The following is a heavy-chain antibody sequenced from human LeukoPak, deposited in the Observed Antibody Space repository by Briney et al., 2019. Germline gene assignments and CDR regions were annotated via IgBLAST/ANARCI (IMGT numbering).Heavy chain of an antibody. Sequence: PSETLSLTCTVSGGSISSGSYYWSWIRQPAGKGLEWIGRIYTSGSTNYNPSLKRRVTISVDTSKNQFSLKLSSVTAADTAVYYCARVNPYCSGGSCSYYFDYWGQGTLVTVSS. D-gene: IGHD2-15*01. CDR1: GGSISSGSYY. J-gene: IGHJ4*02. CDR3: ARVNPYCSGGSCSYYFDY. CDR2: IYTSGST. V-gene: IGHV4-61*02.